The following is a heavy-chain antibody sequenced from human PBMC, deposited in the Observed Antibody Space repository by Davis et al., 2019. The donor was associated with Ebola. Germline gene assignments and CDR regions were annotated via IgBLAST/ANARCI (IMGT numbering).Heavy chain of an antibody. D-gene: IGHD3-22*01. CDR3: ARGPYYYDSSGYYLYP. V-gene: IGHV4-34*01. CDR2: INHSGST. CDR1: GGSFSGYY. J-gene: IGHJ5*02. Sequence: MPGGSLRLSCAVYGGSFSGYYWSWIRQPPGKGLEWIGEINHSGSTNYNPSLKSRVTISVDTSKNQFSLKLRSVTAADTAVYCCARGPYYYDSSGYYLYPWGQGTQVTVSS.